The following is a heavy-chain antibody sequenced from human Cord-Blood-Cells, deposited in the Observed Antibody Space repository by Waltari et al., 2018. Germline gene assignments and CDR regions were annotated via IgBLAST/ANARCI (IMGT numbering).Heavy chain of an antibody. CDR2: ISYSGST. Sequence: QLQLQESGPGLVKPSETLSLTCTVSGGPIPSSSYYWGWIRQPPGKGLEWIGSISYSGSTYYNPSLKSRVTISVDTSKNQFSLKLSSVTAADTAVYYCARLGGDSGSYYFDYWGQGTLVTVSS. V-gene: IGHV4-39*07. D-gene: IGHD1-26*01. CDR1: GGPIPSSSYY. J-gene: IGHJ4*02. CDR3: ARLGGDSGSYYFDY.